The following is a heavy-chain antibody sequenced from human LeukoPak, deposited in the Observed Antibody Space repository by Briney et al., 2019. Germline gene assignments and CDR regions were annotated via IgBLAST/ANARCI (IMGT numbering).Heavy chain of an antibody. Sequence: KTSETLSLTCTVSGDSISSSTYYWGWIRQPPGKGLEWIGTVYYSGSTYYNPSLKSRVTISVDTSKNQFSLKLSSVTAADTAVYYCARQWMGSGRSYYFDYWGQGTLVTVSS. J-gene: IGHJ4*02. D-gene: IGHD6-19*01. V-gene: IGHV4-39*01. CDR1: GDSISSSTYY. CDR3: ARQWMGSGRSYYFDY. CDR2: VYYSGST.